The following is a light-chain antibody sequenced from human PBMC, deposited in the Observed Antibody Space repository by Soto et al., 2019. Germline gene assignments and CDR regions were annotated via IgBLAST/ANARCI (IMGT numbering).Light chain of an antibody. V-gene: IGKV1-39*01. CDR1: QSISTN. J-gene: IGKJ2*01. CDR3: QQYYSFPRT. CDR2: DAS. Sequence: DIQMTQSPSSLSASVGDRVTITCRASQSISTNLNWYQQKPGKAPNLLIYDASSLQSGVPSRFSGSGSGTDFTLTISSLQTEDFATYFCQQYYSFPRTFGQGTKLEIK.